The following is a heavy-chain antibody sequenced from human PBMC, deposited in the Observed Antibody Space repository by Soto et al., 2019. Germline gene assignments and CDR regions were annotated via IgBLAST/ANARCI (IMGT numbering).Heavy chain of an antibody. CDR3: ATMATFGSLSWFDP. CDR1: GYTFINTA. Sequence: KVCYQASGYTFINTAVGCVRRATGQGLEWMGWMNPGSGDTGYAQKFQGRVTMTRDISIATAYMELSSLRSDDTAIYYCATMATFGSLSWFDPWGQGTLVTVSS. CDR2: MNPGSGDT. V-gene: IGHV1-8*01. D-gene: IGHD3-10*01. J-gene: IGHJ5*02.